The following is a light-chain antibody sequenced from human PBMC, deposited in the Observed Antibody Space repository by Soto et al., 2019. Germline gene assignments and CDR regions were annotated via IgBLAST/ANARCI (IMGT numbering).Light chain of an antibody. CDR3: SSYTSSYTYV. CDR2: DVS. Sequence: QSVLTQPAPVSGSPGQSVTLSCAGTSSDVGGYNFVSWYQQHPGKAPQLMIYDVSSRPSGVSNRFSGSKSGNTASLTISGLQAEDEADYYCSSYTSSYTYVFGTGTKVTVL. J-gene: IGLJ1*01. CDR1: SSDVGGYNF. V-gene: IGLV2-14*03.